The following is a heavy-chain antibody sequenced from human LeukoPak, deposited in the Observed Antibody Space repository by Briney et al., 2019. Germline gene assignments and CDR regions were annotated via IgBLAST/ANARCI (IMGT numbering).Heavy chain of an antibody. CDR3: ARVGATVLFGVQY. D-gene: IGHD1-26*01. Sequence: GGSLRLSCAASGFTFSSYSMNWVRQAPGKGLEWVSSISSSSSYIYYADSVKGRFTISRDNAKNSQYLQMNSLRAEDTAVYYCARVGATVLFGVQYWGQGTLVTVSS. V-gene: IGHV3-21*01. CDR2: ISSSSSYI. CDR1: GFTFSSYS. J-gene: IGHJ4*02.